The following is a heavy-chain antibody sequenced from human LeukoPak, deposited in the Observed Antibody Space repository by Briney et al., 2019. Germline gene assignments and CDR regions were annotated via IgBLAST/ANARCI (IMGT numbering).Heavy chain of an antibody. CDR2: IYHSGST. CDR3: ARDGYGSSTSCSDY. Sequence: KPSETLSLTCAVYGRSFSDYYWSWIRQPPRKGLEWIGEIYHSGSTHYNPSLKSRVTISVDTSKKKLSLQLSSVTAADTAVYYCARDGYGSSTSCSDYRGQGTLVTVSS. CDR1: GRSFSDYY. D-gene: IGHD2-2*01. J-gene: IGHJ4*02. V-gene: IGHV4-34*01.